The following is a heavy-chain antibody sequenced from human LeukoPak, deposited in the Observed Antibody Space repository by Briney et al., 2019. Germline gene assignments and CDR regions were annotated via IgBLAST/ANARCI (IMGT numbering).Heavy chain of an antibody. Sequence: KPSETLSLTCTVSGYSISSGYYWGWIRQPAGKGLEWIGRIYTSGSTNYNPSLKSRVTMSVDTSKNQFSLKLSSVTAADTAVYYCAGLLTSPNWFDPWGQGTLVTVSS. CDR2: IYTSGST. CDR3: AGLLTSPNWFDP. CDR1: GYSISSGYY. V-gene: IGHV4-4*07. J-gene: IGHJ5*02. D-gene: IGHD2-15*01.